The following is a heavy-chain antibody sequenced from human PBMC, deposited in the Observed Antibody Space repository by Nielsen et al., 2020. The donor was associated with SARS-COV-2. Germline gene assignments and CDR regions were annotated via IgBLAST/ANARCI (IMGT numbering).Heavy chain of an antibody. CDR2: ISSSGGST. J-gene: IGHJ4*02. V-gene: IGHV3-23*01. CDR1: GFTFSSYA. D-gene: IGHD6-19*01. CDR3: ARNVPGGAVGKFDY. Sequence: GESLKISCAASGFTFSSYAMSWVRQAPGKGLEWVSAISSSGGSTYYRDSVKGRFTLSRDNSKNTLHLQMNSLRADDTAVYYCARNVPGGAVGKFDYWGRGTLVTVSS.